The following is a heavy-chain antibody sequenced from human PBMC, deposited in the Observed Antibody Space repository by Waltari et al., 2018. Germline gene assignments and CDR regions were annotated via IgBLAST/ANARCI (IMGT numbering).Heavy chain of an antibody. CDR2: RSTGRNA. D-gene: IGHD2-15*01. CDR3: ARGGRMDQGWWLGP. V-gene: IGHV4-38-2*02. CDR1: GYSISSGYD. J-gene: IGHJ5*02. Sequence: QVQLQESGPGLVKPSETLSLTCTVSGYSISSGYDWGWIRQPPGKGLEWIGSRSTGRNADYNPSLKVRATISIDTAKNHFSLKLTAVTATDTAVYYCARGGRMDQGWWLGPWGQGTLVTVSS.